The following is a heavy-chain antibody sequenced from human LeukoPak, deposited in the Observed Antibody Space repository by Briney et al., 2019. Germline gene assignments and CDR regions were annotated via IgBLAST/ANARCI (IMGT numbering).Heavy chain of an antibody. Sequence: ASVKVSCKASGYTFTSYGISWVRQAPGQGLEWMGWITDYNRNTYYAQKFQGRVTMTEDTSTDTAYMELSSLRSEDTAVYYCTTAFRSRTLDYWGQGTLVTVSS. CDR2: ITDYNRNT. CDR3: TTAFRSRTLDY. V-gene: IGHV1-18*01. CDR1: GYTFTSYG. J-gene: IGHJ4*02. D-gene: IGHD1-26*01.